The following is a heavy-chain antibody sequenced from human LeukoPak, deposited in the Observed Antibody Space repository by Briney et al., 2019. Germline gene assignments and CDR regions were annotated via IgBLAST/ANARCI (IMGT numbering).Heavy chain of an antibody. Sequence: SETLSLTCTVSGYSISSGYYWGWIRQPPGKGLEWIGSIYHSGSTYYSPSLKSRVTISLDTSKNQFSLKLSSVTAADTAVYYCGSLYYDILTGYYPVWGKGTTVTVSS. J-gene: IGHJ6*04. CDR2: IYHSGST. CDR3: GSLYYDILTGYYPV. D-gene: IGHD3-9*01. V-gene: IGHV4-38-2*02. CDR1: GYSISSGYY.